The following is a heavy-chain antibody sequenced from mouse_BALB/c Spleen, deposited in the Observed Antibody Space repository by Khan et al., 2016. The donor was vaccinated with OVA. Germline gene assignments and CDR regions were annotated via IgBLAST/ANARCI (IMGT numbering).Heavy chain of an antibody. CDR2: ISYSGST. J-gene: IGHJ2*01. Sequence: EVKLEESGPDLVKPSQSLSLTCTVTGYSITSGYGWNWIRQFQGNKLEWMGYISYSGSTNYNPYLKSRISITRDTSKNQFFLQLNSVTTEDTATYSCARTARIKYWGQGTTLTVSS. V-gene: IGHV3-1*02. D-gene: IGHD1-2*01. CDR3: ARTARIKY. CDR1: GYSITSGYG.